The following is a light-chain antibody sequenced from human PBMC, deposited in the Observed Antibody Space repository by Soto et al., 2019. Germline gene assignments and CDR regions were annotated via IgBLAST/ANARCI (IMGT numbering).Light chain of an antibody. CDR2: GAS. V-gene: IGKV3-15*01. Sequence: EIVMTQSPATLSVSPGERATLSCRASQSVSNNLAWYQQKPGQAPRLLIYGASTRATDVPARFSGSGSGTEFTLSISSLQSEDFAVYYCQQYNNWPPITFGQGTRLDIK. CDR3: QQYNNWPPIT. CDR1: QSVSNN. J-gene: IGKJ5*01.